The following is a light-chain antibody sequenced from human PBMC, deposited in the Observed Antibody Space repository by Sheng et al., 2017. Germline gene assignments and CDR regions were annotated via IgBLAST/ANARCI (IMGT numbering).Light chain of an antibody. J-gene: IGKJ2*01. CDR3: QQRSNWPPGYT. CDR1: QSVSSY. Sequence: EIVLTQSPATLSLSPGERATLSCRASQSVSSYLAWYQQKPGQAPRLLIYDASNRATGIPARFSGSGSGTDFTLTISSLEPEDFAVYYCQQRSNWPPGYTFGLGDQAGDQT. CDR2: DAS. V-gene: IGKV3-11*01.